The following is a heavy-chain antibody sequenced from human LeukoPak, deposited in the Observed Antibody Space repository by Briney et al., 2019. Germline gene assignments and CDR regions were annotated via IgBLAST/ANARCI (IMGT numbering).Heavy chain of an antibody. Sequence: GGSLRLSCTASGFTFGDYAMSWVRQAPGKGLEWVGFIRTKAYGGTTEYAASVKGRFTISRDDSKSIAYLQMNSLKTEDTAVYYCTRGRGGTVTSRVAFDIWGQGTMVTVSS. D-gene: IGHD4-17*01. V-gene: IGHV3-49*04. CDR2: IRTKAYGGTT. CDR3: TRGRGGTVTSRVAFDI. CDR1: GFTFGDYA. J-gene: IGHJ3*02.